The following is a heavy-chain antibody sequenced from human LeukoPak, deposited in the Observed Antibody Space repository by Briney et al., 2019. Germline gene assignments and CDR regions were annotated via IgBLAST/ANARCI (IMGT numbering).Heavy chain of an antibody. V-gene: IGHV4-59*01. CDR1: GASTSAYY. D-gene: IGHD1-26*01. CDR3: AHSKRGGGYYINAFAV. CDR2: SYSGGNA. J-gene: IGHJ3*01. Sequence: SETLSLTCTVSGASTSAYYWSWIRQPPGKGLEWIGYSYSGGNANYNPALKSRVTISIDTSENQFSLRLTSVTAADTAVYFCAHSKRGGGYYINAFAVWGQGALVTISS.